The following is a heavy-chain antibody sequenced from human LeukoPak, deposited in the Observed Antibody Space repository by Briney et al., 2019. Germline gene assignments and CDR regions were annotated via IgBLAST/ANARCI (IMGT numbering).Heavy chain of an antibody. CDR2: IYTSGST. J-gene: IGHJ4*02. CDR1: GGSISSGSYY. Sequence: TLSLTCTVSGGSISSGSYYWSWIRQPAGKGLEWIGRIYTSGSTNYNPSLKSRVTISVDTSKNQFSLKLSSVTAADTAVYYCARGSRPLGYWGQGTLVTVSS. CDR3: ARGSRPLGY. D-gene: IGHD3-10*01. V-gene: IGHV4-61*02.